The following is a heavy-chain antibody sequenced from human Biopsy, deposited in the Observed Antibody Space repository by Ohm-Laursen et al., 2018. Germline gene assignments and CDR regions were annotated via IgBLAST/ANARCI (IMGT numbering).Heavy chain of an antibody. CDR3: TRGGYYYDSLAYYYWFDP. CDR2: INAKTGDT. CDR1: GYTFTGYH. Sequence: SSVKVSCKASGYTFTGYHVHWVRQAPGQGLEWMGWINAKTGDTNYAQKFQGRVTMTRDTSISTAYVDLSSLRSDDTAVFYCTRGGYYYDSLAYYYWFDPWGQGTLVTVSS. J-gene: IGHJ5*02. D-gene: IGHD3-22*01. V-gene: IGHV1-2*02.